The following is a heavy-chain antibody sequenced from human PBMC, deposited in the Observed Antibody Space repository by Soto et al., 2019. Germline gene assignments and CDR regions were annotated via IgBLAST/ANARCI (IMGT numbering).Heavy chain of an antibody. Sequence: QVQLVQSGAEVKKPGSSVKVSCKASGGTFSSYAISWVRQAPGQGLEWMGGIIPIFGTANYAQKFQGRVTITADESTSTAYMELSSLRSEDTAVYYCARPTNVRGGRLSAHGWFDPWGQGTLVTVSS. CDR2: IIPIFGTA. CDR1: GGTFSSYA. V-gene: IGHV1-69*01. J-gene: IGHJ5*02. D-gene: IGHD3-10*02. CDR3: ARPTNVRGGRLSAHGWFDP.